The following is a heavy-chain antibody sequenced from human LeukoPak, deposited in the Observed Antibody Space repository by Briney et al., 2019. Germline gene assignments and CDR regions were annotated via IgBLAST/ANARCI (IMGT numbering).Heavy chain of an antibody. J-gene: IGHJ4*02. D-gene: IGHD2-15*01. Sequence: GGSLRLSCAASGFTFSSYVMSWVRQPPGKGLEWVSAISGSGGSTYYADSVKGRFTISRDNSKNTLYLQINSLRAEDTAVYYCAKGRYCSGGSCFLAMVHTTDYWGQGTLVTVSS. CDR3: AKGRYCSGGSCFLAMVHTTDY. V-gene: IGHV3-23*01. CDR2: ISGSGGST. CDR1: GFTFSSYV.